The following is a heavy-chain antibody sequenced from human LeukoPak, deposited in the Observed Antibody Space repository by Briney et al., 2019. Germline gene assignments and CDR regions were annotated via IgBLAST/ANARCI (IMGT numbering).Heavy chain of an antibody. Sequence: SETLSLTCTVSGGSISSYYWSWIRQPPGKGLEWIGYVYYSGSTNYNPSLKSRVTISVDTSKNQFSLKLSSVTAADTAVYYCARVPIVVPAAIDVFDIWGQGTMVTVSS. CDR3: ARVPIVVPAAIDVFDI. D-gene: IGHD2-2*01. CDR1: GGSISSYY. V-gene: IGHV4-59*12. J-gene: IGHJ3*02. CDR2: VYYSGST.